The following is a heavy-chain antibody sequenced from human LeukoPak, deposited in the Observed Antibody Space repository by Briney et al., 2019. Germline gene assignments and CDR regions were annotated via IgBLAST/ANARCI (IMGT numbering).Heavy chain of an antibody. CDR2: IYYSGSS. D-gene: IGHD3-3*01. CDR1: GGSISSSSYY. J-gene: IGHJ5*02. Sequence: SETLSLTCTVSGGSISSSSYYWGWIRQPPGKGLEWIGSIYYSGSSYYNPSLKSRVTISVDTSKNQFSLKLSSVTAADTAVYYCARHLAPSREELRFLEWLLGIIDPWGQGTLVTVSS. V-gene: IGHV4-39*01. CDR3: ARHLAPSREELRFLEWLLGIIDP.